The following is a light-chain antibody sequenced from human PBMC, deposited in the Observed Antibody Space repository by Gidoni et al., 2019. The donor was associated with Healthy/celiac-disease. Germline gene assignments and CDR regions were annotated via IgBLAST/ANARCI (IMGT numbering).Light chain of an antibody. Sequence: DIQMTQSPSSLSASIGDRVTITCRASQSVSRYLSWYQQKPGKAPKLLINAASNLQSGVPSRFSGSGFGTDFTLTISSLQPEDFATYYCQQTYSRTFGQGTKVDIK. CDR2: AAS. CDR1: QSVSRY. J-gene: IGKJ1*01. V-gene: IGKV1-39*01. CDR3: QQTYSRT.